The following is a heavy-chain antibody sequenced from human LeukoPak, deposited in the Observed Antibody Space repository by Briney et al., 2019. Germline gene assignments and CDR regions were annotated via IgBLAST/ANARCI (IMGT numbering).Heavy chain of an antibody. CDR1: GGSITNYY. CDR2: IYSSGST. Sequence: SETLSLTCTVSGGSITNYYWSWIRQPAGKGLEWIGHIYSSGSTNYNPSLKSRVTMSVDSSKNQFSLKLSSVTAADTAVYYCARNRDGYNSFDYWGQGTLVTVSS. V-gene: IGHV4-4*07. D-gene: IGHD5-24*01. CDR3: ARNRDGYNSFDY. J-gene: IGHJ4*02.